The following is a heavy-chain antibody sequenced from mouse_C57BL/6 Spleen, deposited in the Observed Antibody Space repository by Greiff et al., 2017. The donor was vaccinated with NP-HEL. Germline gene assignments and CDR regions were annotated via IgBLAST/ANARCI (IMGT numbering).Heavy chain of an antibody. CDR3: AHDYHLAY. V-gene: IGHV1-82*01. Sequence: VKLMESGPELVKPGASVKISCKASGYAFSSSWMNWVKQRPGKGLEWIGRIYPGDGDTNYNGKFKGKATLTADKSSSTAYMQLSSLTSEDSAVYFCAHDYHLAYWGQGTLVTVSA. CDR1: GYAFSSSW. J-gene: IGHJ3*01. D-gene: IGHD2-4*01. CDR2: IYPGDGDT.